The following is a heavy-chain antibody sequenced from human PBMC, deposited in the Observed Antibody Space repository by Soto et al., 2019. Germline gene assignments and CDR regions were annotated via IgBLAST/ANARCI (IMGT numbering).Heavy chain of an antibody. Sequence: GASVKVSCKASGGSFSSHAITWVGQAPGQGLEWMGGIIPISDTAHYADNFQGRVTMTADNSTSTAYMELNSLRSEDTALYYCAKILAEFLEYWGQGTQVTVSS. CDR3: AKILAEFLEY. V-gene: IGHV1-69*06. J-gene: IGHJ4*02. CDR2: IIPISDTA. D-gene: IGHD3-16*01. CDR1: GGSFSSHA.